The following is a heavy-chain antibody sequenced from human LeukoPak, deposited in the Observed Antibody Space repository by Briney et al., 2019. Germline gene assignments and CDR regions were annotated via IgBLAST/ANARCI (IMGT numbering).Heavy chain of an antibody. CDR1: GGSFSGYY. Sequence: PSETLSLTCAVYGGSFSGYYWSWIRQPPGKGLEWIGSIYYSGSTYYNPSLKSRVTISVDTSKNQFSLKLSSVTAADTAVYYCARDLVPVQYSSGWDYWGQGTLVTVSS. V-gene: IGHV4-34*01. D-gene: IGHD6-19*01. J-gene: IGHJ4*02. CDR3: ARDLVPVQYSSGWDY. CDR2: IYYSGST.